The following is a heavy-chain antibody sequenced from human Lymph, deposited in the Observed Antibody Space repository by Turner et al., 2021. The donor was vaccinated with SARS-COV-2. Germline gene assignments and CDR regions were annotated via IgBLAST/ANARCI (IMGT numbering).Heavy chain of an antibody. CDR2: IYGGGSS. CDR3: ARDLYTAGGMDV. J-gene: IGHJ6*02. CDR1: GITVSRNY. D-gene: IGHD5-18*01. Sequence: EVQLVESGGGLVQPGGSLGLSWSASGITVSRNYITWVRQAPGKGLEGFAVIYGGGSSYYADSVKGRFTISRHNSKNTLYLQMNSLRAEDTAVYYCARDLYTAGGMDVWGQVTTVTVSS. V-gene: IGHV3-53*04.